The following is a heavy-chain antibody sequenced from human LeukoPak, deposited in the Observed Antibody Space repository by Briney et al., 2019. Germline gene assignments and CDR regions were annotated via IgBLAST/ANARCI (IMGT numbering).Heavy chain of an antibody. CDR3: ASGSGYTAFDI. D-gene: IGHD5-12*01. V-gene: IGHV3-74*01. CDR2: INSDGSST. Sequence: PGGSLRLSCAASGFTFSSYWMHWVRQAPGKGLVWVSRINSDGSSTSYADSVKGRFTISRDNAKNTLYLQMNSLRAEDTAVYYCASGSGYTAFDIWGQGTMVTVPS. CDR1: GFTFSSYW. J-gene: IGHJ3*02.